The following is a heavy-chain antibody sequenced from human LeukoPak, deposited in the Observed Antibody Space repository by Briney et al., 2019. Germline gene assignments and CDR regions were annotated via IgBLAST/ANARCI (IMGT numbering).Heavy chain of an antibody. V-gene: IGHV3-30*02. J-gene: IGHJ4*02. CDR3: AKDVPAAYFDY. CDR1: GFTFDNYG. Sequence: GGSLRLSRAASGFTFDNYGMHCVREAPGKGLEWVAFIRSDGSIKYYADSVKGRFTISRDNSKNTLYLQVNSLRAEDTAVYFCAKDVPAAYFDYWGRGTLVTVSS. CDR2: IRSDGSIK. D-gene: IGHD2-2*01.